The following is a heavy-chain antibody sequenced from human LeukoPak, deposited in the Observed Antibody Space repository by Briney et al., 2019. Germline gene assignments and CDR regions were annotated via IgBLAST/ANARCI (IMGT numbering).Heavy chain of an antibody. CDR2: IRYDGSNK. V-gene: IGHV3-30*02. J-gene: IGHJ4*02. Sequence: GGSLRLSCAASGFTFRSYGMHWVRQAPGKGLEWVAFIRYDGSNKYYADSVKGRFTISRDNSKNTLYLQMNSLRAEDTAVYYCAKGRGYGSGSYTDYWGQGTLVTVSS. CDR1: GFTFRSYG. D-gene: IGHD3-10*01. CDR3: AKGRGYGSGSYTDY.